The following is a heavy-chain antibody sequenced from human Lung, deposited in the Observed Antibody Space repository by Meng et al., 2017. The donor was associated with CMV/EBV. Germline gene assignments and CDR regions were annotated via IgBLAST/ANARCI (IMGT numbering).Heavy chain of an antibody. J-gene: IGHJ4*02. CDR1: GFTFNNYA. Sequence: CSASGFTFNNYAITWVRQAPGKGLGWVSTVLGTGPTYYADYVKGRFTISRDDSRNTLFLQLNSLRDEDTAVFYCARGDSSTTWLVFDYWGLGTLVTVSS. CDR3: ARGDSSTTWLVFDY. CDR2: VLGTGPT. D-gene: IGHD6-13*01. V-gene: IGHV3-23*01.